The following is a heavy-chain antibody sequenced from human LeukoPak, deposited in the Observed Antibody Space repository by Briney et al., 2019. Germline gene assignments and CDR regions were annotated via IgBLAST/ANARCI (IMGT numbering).Heavy chain of an antibody. J-gene: IGHJ5*02. V-gene: IGHV4-59*01. D-gene: IGHD2/OR15-2a*01. CDR1: GGSMKNSF. Sequence: PSETLSLTCSVSGGSMKNSFWSWIRQPPGTGLEWIGYVSDTGITNSNPSLKSRVTSSIDTSKDQFYLKLRSVTAADTALYFCARNRFQLSGAYWFDPWGRGTLVTVSS. CDR2: VSDTGIT. CDR3: ARNRFQLSGAYWFDP.